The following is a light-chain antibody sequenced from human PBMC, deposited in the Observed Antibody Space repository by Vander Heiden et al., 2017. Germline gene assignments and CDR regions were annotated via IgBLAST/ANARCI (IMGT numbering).Light chain of an antibody. CDR3: ASWDDSLSVVL. Sequence: HSILTPPPSASGTPGQRVTSYCSGSSSNIGAGHVNWYQQLPGAAPKVLISGTSQRPSGVADRFSGSKSGASATLAISGLRSDDEADYYCASWDDSLSVVLFGGGTRLTVL. J-gene: IGLJ3*02. V-gene: IGLV1-47*01. CDR1: SSNIGAGH. CDR2: GTS.